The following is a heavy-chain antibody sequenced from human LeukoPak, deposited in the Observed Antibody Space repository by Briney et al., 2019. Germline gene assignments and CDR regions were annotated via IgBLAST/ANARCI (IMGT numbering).Heavy chain of an antibody. J-gene: IGHJ6*02. V-gene: IGHV3-23*01. CDR3: AKGSVTSTGSYYYYYYGMDV. CDR1: GFTFSSYA. Sequence: GSLRLSCAASGFTFSSYAMSWVRQAPGKGLEWVSAISGSGGSTYYADSVKGRFTISGDNSKNTLYLQMNSLRAEDTAVYYCAKGSVTSTGSYYYYYYGMDVWGQGTTVTVSS. D-gene: IGHD4-17*01. CDR2: ISGSGGST.